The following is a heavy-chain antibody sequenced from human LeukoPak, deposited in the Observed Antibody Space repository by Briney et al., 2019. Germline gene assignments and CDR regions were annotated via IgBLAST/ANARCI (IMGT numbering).Heavy chain of an antibody. Sequence: GGSLRLSCAASGFSFSNYAMSWVRQAPGKGLEWVSTISGSGGSTYYADSVKGRFTISRDNSKITLYLQMNSLRAEDTAVYYCAKMTGVVVAATPDYWGQGTLVIVSS. CDR1: GFSFSNYA. J-gene: IGHJ4*02. CDR3: AKMTGVVVAATPDY. D-gene: IGHD2-15*01. V-gene: IGHV3-23*01. CDR2: ISGSGGST.